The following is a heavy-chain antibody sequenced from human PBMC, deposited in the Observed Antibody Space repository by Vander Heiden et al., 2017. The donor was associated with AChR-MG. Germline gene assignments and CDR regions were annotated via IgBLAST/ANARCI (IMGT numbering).Heavy chain of an antibody. CDR3: ARGMSGIAAAGASFEH. Sequence: QGQLVQSGAEVPTPGSAVQVSCKPSGGPFRRYAISWVRQAPGQGLEWMGRIIPVLGTTNYAQKFQGRVTITADQSTSTAYMELSSLRSEDTAVYYCARGMSGIAAAGASFEHWGQGTLVTVSS. CDR2: IIPVLGTT. V-gene: IGHV1-69*11. CDR1: GGPFRRYA. J-gene: IGHJ4*02. D-gene: IGHD6-13*01.